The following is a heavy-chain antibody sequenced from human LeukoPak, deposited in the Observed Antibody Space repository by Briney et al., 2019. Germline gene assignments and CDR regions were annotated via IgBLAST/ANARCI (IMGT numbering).Heavy chain of an antibody. CDR1: GGTFCRYA. D-gene: IGHD6-19*01. Sequence: SVKVSCKASGGTFCRYAITWARQAPGQGLEWMGGVSPIYGTSDYAQRFQGRVTISADESTSTAFLEVRSLRSEDTAVYYCARDCSGGRCYGAFDIWGQRTLVIVSS. CDR2: VSPIYGTS. J-gene: IGHJ3*02. V-gene: IGHV1-69*01. CDR3: ARDCSGGRCYGAFDI.